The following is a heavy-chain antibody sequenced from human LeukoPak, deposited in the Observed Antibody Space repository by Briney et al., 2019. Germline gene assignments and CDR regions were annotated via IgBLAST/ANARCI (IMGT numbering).Heavy chain of an antibody. CDR2: ISYSGST. V-gene: IGHV4-31*03. D-gene: IGHD6-13*01. CDR1: GGSISSGDYY. J-gene: IGHJ3*02. CDR3: ARAEQQLGDDAFHI. Sequence: SETLSLTCTVSGGSISSGDYYWSWIRQHPGKGLEWIGCISYSGSTYYNPSLKSRVSISVDTSKNQFSLKLSSVTAADTAVYYCARAEQQLGDDAFHIWGQGTMVTVSS.